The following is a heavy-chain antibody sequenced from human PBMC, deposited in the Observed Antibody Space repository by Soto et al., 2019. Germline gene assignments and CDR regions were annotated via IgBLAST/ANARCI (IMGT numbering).Heavy chain of an antibody. V-gene: IGHV3-23*01. Sequence: GVSLRLSCAASGFTFSSYAMNWVRQAPGKGLEWVSAISGSGGRTYYADSVKGRFTISRDNSKNTLYLQMNSLRAEDTAVYYCAKDVDDYVWGSYRVWGQGTLVTVSS. D-gene: IGHD3-16*02. J-gene: IGHJ4*02. CDR2: ISGSGGRT. CDR3: AKDVDDYVWGSYRV. CDR1: GFTFSSYA.